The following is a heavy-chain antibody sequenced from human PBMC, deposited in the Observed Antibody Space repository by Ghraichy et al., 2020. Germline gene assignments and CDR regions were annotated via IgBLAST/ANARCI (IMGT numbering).Heavy chain of an antibody. D-gene: IGHD1-20*01. J-gene: IGHJ6*02. CDR3: ARVKISLYNWNYYGMDV. CDR2: ISAYNGNT. Sequence: ASVKVSCKASGYTFTSYGISWVRQAPGQGLEWMGWISAYNGNTNYAQKLQGRVTMTTDTSTSTAYMELRSLRSDDTAVYYCARVKISLYNWNYYGMDVWGQGTTVTVSS. V-gene: IGHV1-18*01. CDR1: GYTFTSYG.